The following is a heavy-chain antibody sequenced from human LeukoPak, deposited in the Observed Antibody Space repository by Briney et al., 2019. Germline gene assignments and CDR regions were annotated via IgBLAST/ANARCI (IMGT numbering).Heavy chain of an antibody. D-gene: IGHD5-24*01. CDR1: RFTFDDYT. J-gene: IGHJ4*02. CDR2: ISWDGDST. Sequence: GGSLRLSCAASRFTFDDYTMHWVRQAPGRGLEWVSLISWDGDSTYYADSVKGRFTISRDNSKNSLYLQMNSLRTEDTALYYCANGRNGYIHWGQRTLVTVSS. CDR3: ANGRNGYIH. V-gene: IGHV3-43*01.